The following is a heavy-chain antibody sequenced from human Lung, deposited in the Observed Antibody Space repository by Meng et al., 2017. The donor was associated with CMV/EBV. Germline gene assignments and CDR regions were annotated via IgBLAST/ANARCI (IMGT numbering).Heavy chain of an antibody. Sequence: SRFTFKTYAMHWVRQAPGQGLAWVAVISFDGSNEYYADSVKGRFTISRDNSANTLYLHMNSLRAEDTALYYCARVAGTYYSSPIDYWGQGTLVTVSS. CDR1: RFTFKTYA. CDR2: ISFDGSNE. D-gene: IGHD1-26*01. J-gene: IGHJ4*02. CDR3: ARVAGTYYSSPIDY. V-gene: IGHV3-30*04.